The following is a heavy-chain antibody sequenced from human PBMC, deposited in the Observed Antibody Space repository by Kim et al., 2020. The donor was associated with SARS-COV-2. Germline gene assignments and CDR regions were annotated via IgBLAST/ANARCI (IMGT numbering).Heavy chain of an antibody. CDR2: ISGSGGST. J-gene: IGHJ6*02. D-gene: IGHD6-13*01. V-gene: IGHV3-23*01. CDR3: AKEGPETAAAGKYYYYYGMDV. CDR1: GFTFSSYA. Sequence: GGSLRLSCAASGFTFSSYAMSWVRQAPGKGLEWVSAISGSGGSTYYADSVKGRFTISRDNSKNTLYLQMNSLRAEDTAVYYCAKEGPETAAAGKYYYYYGMDVWGQGTTVTVSS.